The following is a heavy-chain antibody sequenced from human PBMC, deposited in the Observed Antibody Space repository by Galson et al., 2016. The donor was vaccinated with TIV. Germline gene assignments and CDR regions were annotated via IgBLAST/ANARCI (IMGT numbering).Heavy chain of an antibody. J-gene: IGHJ3*02. D-gene: IGHD6-19*01. CDR1: GFTFSSHA. Sequence: SLRLSCAASGFTFSSHAMNWVRQAPGKGLEWVSVISGSGDSTKYADSVKGRFTISRDSSKNTLYLQMNSLRAEDTAVYYCARGYSSGFLQVDAFDIWGQGTMVTVSS. CDR2: ISGSGDST. CDR3: ARGYSSGFLQVDAFDI. V-gene: IGHV3-23*01.